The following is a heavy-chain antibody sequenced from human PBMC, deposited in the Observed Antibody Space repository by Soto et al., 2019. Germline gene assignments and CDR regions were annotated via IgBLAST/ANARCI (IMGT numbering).Heavy chain of an antibody. CDR3: ARFIGTARYTKWYVVY. J-gene: IGHJ4*02. D-gene: IGHD1-1*01. CDR2: ILDDGSNK. Sequence: RRLSFAASVFPFRSYGMQWVRQAPGKGLEWVAVILDDGSNKYYGDSVKGRFTISRDNSNNTLYLQMNSLRAEDTAVYYCARFIGTARYTKWYVVYWGPGALLTVS. V-gene: IGHV3-30*03. CDR1: VFPFRSYG.